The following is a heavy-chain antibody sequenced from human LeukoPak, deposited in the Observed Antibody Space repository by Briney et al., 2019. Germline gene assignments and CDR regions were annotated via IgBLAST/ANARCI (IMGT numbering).Heavy chain of an antibody. Sequence: ASVKVSCKASGYTSTSYYMHWVRQAPGQGLEWMGIINPSGGSTSYAQKFQSRVTMTRDTSTSTVYMELSSLRSDDTAVYYCARTAARRFDYWGQGTLVTVSS. CDR2: INPSGGST. J-gene: IGHJ4*02. CDR1: GYTSTSYY. CDR3: ARTAARRFDY. D-gene: IGHD6-6*01. V-gene: IGHV1-46*01.